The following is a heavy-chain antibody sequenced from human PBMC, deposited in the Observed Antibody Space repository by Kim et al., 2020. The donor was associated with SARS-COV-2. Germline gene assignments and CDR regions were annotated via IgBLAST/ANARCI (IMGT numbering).Heavy chain of an antibody. J-gene: IGHJ1*01. CDR2: ISGSGGST. CDR3: AKDRGLRSRGSWPGVVYFQH. D-gene: IGHD1-26*01. Sequence: GGSLRLSCAASGFTFSSYAMSWVRQAPGKGLEWVSAISGSGGSTYYADSVKGRFTISRDNSKNTLYLQMNSLRAEDTAVYYCAKDRGLRSRGSWPGVVYFQHWGQGTLVTVSS. CDR1: GFTFSSYA. V-gene: IGHV3-23*01.